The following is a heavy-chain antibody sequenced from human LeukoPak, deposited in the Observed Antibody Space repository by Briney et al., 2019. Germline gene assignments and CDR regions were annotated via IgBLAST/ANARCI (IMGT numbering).Heavy chain of an antibody. V-gene: IGHV3-53*01. CDR3: ASRSSWYQDAFDI. D-gene: IGHD6-13*01. CDR1: GFTVSSNY. J-gene: IGHJ3*02. CDR2: IYSGGST. Sequence: PEGSLRLSCAASGFTVSSNYMSWIRQAPGKGLEWVSVIYSGGSTYYADSVKGRFTISRDNSKNTLYLQMNSLRAEDTAVYYCASRSSWYQDAFDIWGQGTMVTVSS.